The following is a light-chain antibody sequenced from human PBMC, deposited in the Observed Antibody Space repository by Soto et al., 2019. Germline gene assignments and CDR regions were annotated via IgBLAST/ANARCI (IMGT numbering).Light chain of an antibody. CDR1: QSVGNSY. J-gene: IGKJ1*01. CDR3: QQYGSSPRT. CDR2: GAS. V-gene: IGKV3-20*01. Sequence: EIVLTQSPGTLYLSPGERASLSCRASQSVGNSYLAWYQQKPGQAPRLLIYGASSRATGIPDRFSGGGSGTDFTLTISRLEPEDFAVYYCQQYGSSPRTFGQGTKVDIK.